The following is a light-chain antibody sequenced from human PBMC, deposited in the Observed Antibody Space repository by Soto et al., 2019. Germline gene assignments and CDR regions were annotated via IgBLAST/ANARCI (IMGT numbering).Light chain of an antibody. J-gene: IGKJ5*01. CDR1: QSINAW. Sequence: GDRVTITCRASQSINAWLAWYQQKPGKAPNLLIYVASSLQSEVPSRFSGSGSGTDFTLTITSLQPEDFATYYCQQSYGTPITFGQGTRLEIK. V-gene: IGKV1-39*01. CDR2: VAS. CDR3: QQSYGTPIT.